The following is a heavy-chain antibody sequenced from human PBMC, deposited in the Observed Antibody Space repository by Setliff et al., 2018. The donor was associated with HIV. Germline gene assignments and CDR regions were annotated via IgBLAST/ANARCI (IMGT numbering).Heavy chain of an antibody. CDR1: GDTLSIHP. D-gene: IGHD4-4*01. CDR3: AREGLLVTKVGGAYWYHGTDV. V-gene: IGHV1-69*05. CDR2: IIPAFGRA. J-gene: IGHJ6*02. Sequence: SVKVSCKASGDTLSIHPISWVRQAPGRGLDWMGGIIPAFGRANYAQKFQGRVTITTDESTTTVFMELTGLRSEDTAVYYCAREGLLVTKVGGAYWYHGTDVWGQGTTVTVSS.